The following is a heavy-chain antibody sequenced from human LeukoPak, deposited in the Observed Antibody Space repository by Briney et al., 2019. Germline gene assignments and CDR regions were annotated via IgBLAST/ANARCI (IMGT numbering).Heavy chain of an antibody. Sequence: SETLSLTCSVSGGSISGYYWSWIRQPPGQGLEWIGYMYETGHTMYNSSLKSRATMSLDTSKNHFSLRLTFVTAADTAVYYCPRHPFATPFDYWGPGTLVTVFS. CDR1: GGSISGYY. D-gene: IGHD2-15*01. CDR3: PRHPFATPFDY. V-gene: IGHV4-59*08. J-gene: IGHJ4*02. CDR2: MYETGHT.